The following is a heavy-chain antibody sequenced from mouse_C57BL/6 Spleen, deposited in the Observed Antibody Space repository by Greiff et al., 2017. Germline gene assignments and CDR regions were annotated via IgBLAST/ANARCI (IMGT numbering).Heavy chain of an antibody. CDR1: GYAFSSYW. J-gene: IGHJ4*01. D-gene: IGHD1-1*01. CDR3: ARRMITTVDYYAMDY. V-gene: IGHV1-80*01. Sequence: VQLQQSGAELVKPGASVKISCKASGYAFSSYWMNWVKQRPGKGLEWIGQIYPGDGDTNYNGKFKGKATLTADKSSSTAYMQLSSLTSEDSAVYFCARRMITTVDYYAMDYWGQGTSVTVSS. CDR2: IYPGDGDT.